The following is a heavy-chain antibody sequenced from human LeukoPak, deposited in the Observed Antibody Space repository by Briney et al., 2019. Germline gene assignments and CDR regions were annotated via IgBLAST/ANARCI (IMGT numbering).Heavy chain of an antibody. CDR1: GYSFASYW. V-gene: IGHV5-51*01. J-gene: IGHJ4*02. CDR3: ARHNNWGFDY. D-gene: IGHD7-27*01. CDR2: IHPNDDST. Sequence: GESLKISCKVSGYSFASYWIGWVRQMSGKGLEWMGIIHPNDDSTIYRPSFQGQVTISADKSISTAYLQWSTLKASDTAIYYCARHNNWGFDYWDRGTLVTVSS.